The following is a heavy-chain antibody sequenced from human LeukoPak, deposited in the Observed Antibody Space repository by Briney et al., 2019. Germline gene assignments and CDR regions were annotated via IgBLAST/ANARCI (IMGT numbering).Heavy chain of an antibody. V-gene: IGHV1-2*02. CDR3: ARTRVATITDYYYYMDV. D-gene: IGHD5-12*01. Sequence: ASVKVSCKASGYIFTGYYMHWVRQAPGQGLEWMGWINPNSGDTNYAQKFQGRVTMTRDTSISTAYMELSRLRSDDTAVYYCARTRVATITDYYYYMDVWGKGTTVTVSS. CDR1: GYIFTGYY. CDR2: INPNSGDT. J-gene: IGHJ6*03.